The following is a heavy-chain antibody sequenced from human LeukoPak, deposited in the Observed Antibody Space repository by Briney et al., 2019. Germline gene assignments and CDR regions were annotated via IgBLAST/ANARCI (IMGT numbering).Heavy chain of an antibody. CDR2: ISGSGGST. V-gene: IGHV3-23*01. J-gene: IGHJ4*02. D-gene: IGHD2-15*01. Sequence: PGGSLRLSCAASGFTFSSYAMSWVRQAPGKGPEWVSAISGSGGSTYYADSVKGRFTISRDNSKNTLYLQMNSLRAEDTAVYYCAKSRAIVVVVAATPLDYWGQGTLVTVSS. CDR1: GFTFSSYA. CDR3: AKSRAIVVVVAATPLDY.